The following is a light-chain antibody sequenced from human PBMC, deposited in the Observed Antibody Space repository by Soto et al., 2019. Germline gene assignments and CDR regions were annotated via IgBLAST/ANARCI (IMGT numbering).Light chain of an antibody. V-gene: IGKV3-20*01. CDR2: GTS. J-gene: IGKJ4*01. Sequence: EIVLTQSPGTLSLSPGARVTLSCRASQSISNNHLAWYQQKPGQAPRLLIHGTSTRATGIPDRFSGSGSGTDFTLTFSRLEPEDFAVYYCEYYGTSITFGGGTKVDIK. CDR1: QSISNNH. CDR3: EYYGTSIT.